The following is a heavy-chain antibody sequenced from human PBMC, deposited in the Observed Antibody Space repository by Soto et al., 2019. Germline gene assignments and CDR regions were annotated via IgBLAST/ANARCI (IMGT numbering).Heavy chain of an antibody. J-gene: IGHJ4*02. D-gene: IGHD2-15*01. V-gene: IGHV3-30*18. CDR3: AKDGAPRYCSRSSCHPAGAY. CDR1: GVTFSNYG. Sequence: PGGSLRLSCAGSGVTFSNYGLHLVRPAPGKGLDWVSFISFDGSHKYYADSVKGRFTISRDNSNNMLYLQMDSLTTEDTAVYYCAKDGAPRYCSRSSCHPAGAYWGQGTLVTVSS. CDR2: ISFDGSHK.